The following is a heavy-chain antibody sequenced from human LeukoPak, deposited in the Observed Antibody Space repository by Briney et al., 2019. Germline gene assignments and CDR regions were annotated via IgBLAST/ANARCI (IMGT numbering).Heavy chain of an antibody. D-gene: IGHD6-13*01. CDR1: GGSFSGYY. CDR2: INHSGST. CDR3: ARGHSSSWYKKRAYFDY. Sequence: SETLSLTCAVYGGSFSGYYWSWIRQPPGKGLEWIGEINHSGSTNYNPSPKSRVTISVDTSKNQFSLKLSSVTAADTAVYYCARGHSSSWYKKRAYFDYWGQGTLVTVSS. V-gene: IGHV4-34*01. J-gene: IGHJ4*02.